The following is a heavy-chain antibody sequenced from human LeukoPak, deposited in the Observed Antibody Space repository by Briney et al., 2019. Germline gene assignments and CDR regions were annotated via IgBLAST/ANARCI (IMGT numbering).Heavy chain of an antibody. V-gene: IGHV4-59*08. CDR2: IYYSGST. CDR1: GGSISTYY. J-gene: IGHJ4*02. Sequence: PSETLSLTCSLSGGSISTYYWSWIRQPPGKGLEWIGDIYYSGSTNYNPSLKSRVTISLDTSKNQFSLKLSSVTAADTAVYYCARVVRKWFGEGPFYFDYWGQGTLVTVSS. D-gene: IGHD3-10*01. CDR3: ARVVRKWFGEGPFYFDY.